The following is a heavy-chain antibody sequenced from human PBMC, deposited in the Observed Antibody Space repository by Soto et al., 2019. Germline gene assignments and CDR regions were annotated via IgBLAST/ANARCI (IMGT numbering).Heavy chain of an antibody. D-gene: IGHD3-22*01. V-gene: IGHV1-46*01. CDR1: GYTFTSYY. CDR3: AREYYYDSSGYYYFSY. J-gene: IGHJ4*02. CDR2: INPSGGST. Sequence: ASVKVSCKASGYTFTSYYMHWVRQAPGQGLEWMGIINPSGGSTSYAQKFQGRVTMTRDTSTSTVYMELSSLRSEDTAKYYCAREYYYDSSGYYYFSYWGQGTMVNVS.